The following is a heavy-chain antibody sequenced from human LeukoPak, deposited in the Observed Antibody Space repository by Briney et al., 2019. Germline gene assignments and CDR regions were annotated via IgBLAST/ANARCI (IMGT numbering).Heavy chain of an antibody. CDR1: GYTFTSYD. D-gene: IGHD3-10*01. CDR3: ARVVRGRVLLWFGEHWYFDL. CDR2: MNPNSGNK. Sequence: SVKVSCKVFGYTFTSYDINWVRHATGQGHGAVGGMNPNSGNKWYEQKYQGRVTMTRNTSISTAYMVLSSPRSEDTGVYCCARVVRGRVLLWFGEHWYFDLWGRGTLVTVSS. J-gene: IGHJ2*01. V-gene: IGHV1-8*01.